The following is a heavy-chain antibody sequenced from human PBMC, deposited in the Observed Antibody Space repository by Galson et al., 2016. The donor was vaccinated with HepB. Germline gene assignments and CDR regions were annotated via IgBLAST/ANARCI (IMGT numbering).Heavy chain of an antibody. CDR3: TTWRGATVRKVVPRSDY. CDR2: IKTIAEGGTT. J-gene: IGHJ4*02. Sequence: SLRLSCAASGFTFKSAWMNRVRQTPGKGLEWVGRIKTIAEGGTTDYAAPVKGRFTISRDDSENTVYLQMNSLKTEDSAVYYCTTWRGATVRKVVPRSDYWGQGTLVTVSS. D-gene: IGHD3-10*01. CDR1: GFTFKSAW. V-gene: IGHV3-15*07.